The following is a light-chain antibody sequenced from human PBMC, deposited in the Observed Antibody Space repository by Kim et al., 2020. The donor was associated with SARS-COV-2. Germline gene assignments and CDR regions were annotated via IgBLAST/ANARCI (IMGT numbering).Light chain of an antibody. CDR2: DNN. V-gene: IGLV1-40*01. J-gene: IGLJ1*01. CDR1: SSNIGAGHD. Sequence: QSVLTQPPSLSGAPGQRVTISCAGSSSNIGAGHDVHWYQQLPGTAPKLLIYDNNNRPSGVPDRFSGSKSGTSASLAITGLQAEDEADYYCQSYDTSLGTYVFGTGTQLTVL. CDR3: QSYDTSLGTYV.